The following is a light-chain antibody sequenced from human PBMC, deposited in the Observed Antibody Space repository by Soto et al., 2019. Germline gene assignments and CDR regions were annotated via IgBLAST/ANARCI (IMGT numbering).Light chain of an antibody. CDR3: QSGIT. Sequence: DIQMTQSPSSLSASVGDRVTITCRASQSISSYLNWYQQKPGKAPKLLIYAASSLQSGVPSRFSGSGSGTDFTLTISSLHPEDVATYYSQSGITFGTGNKVDIK. CDR1: QSISSY. V-gene: IGKV1-39*01. J-gene: IGKJ3*01. CDR2: AAS.